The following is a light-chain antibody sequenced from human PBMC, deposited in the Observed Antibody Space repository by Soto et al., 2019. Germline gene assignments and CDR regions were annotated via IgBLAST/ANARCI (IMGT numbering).Light chain of an antibody. Sequence: QSVLTQPPSVSGAPGQRVTLSCTGSSSNIEAGYEVHWYQQIPGTAPKVHIYSNTHRPSGVPDRFSGSKSGTSASLAITDLQAEDEADYYCQSYDNSLSGFYVFGTGTKVTVL. CDR2: SNT. V-gene: IGLV1-40*01. CDR3: QSYDNSLSGFYV. CDR1: SSNIEAGYE. J-gene: IGLJ1*01.